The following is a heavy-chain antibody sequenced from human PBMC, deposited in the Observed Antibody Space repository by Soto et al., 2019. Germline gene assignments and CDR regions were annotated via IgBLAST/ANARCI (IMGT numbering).Heavy chain of an antibody. V-gene: IGHV3-30*03. Sequence: GGSLRLSCAASGFTFSSYGMHWVRQAPGKGLEWVAVISYDGSNKYYADSVKGRFTISRDNSKNTLYLQMNSLRAEDTAVYYCAVEVVPAARRVWTYDAFDIWGQGTMVTVSS. D-gene: IGHD2-2*01. J-gene: IGHJ3*02. CDR1: GFTFSSYG. CDR2: ISYDGSNK. CDR3: AVEVVPAARRVWTYDAFDI.